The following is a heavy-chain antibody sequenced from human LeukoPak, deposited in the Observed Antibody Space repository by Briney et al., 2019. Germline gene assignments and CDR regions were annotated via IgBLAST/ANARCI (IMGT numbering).Heavy chain of an antibody. CDR1: GGSISSSSNY. V-gene: IGHV4-39*01. CDR2: IYYSGST. CDR3: ARQRIVVVPAAYDY. Sequence: SETLSLTGTVSGGSISSSSNYWGWIRQPTGKGLEWIGSIYYSGSTYYNPSLNSRVTISVDTPKNQFSLELSSVTAADTAVYYCARQRIVVVPAAYDYWGQGTLVTVSS. D-gene: IGHD2-2*01. J-gene: IGHJ4*02.